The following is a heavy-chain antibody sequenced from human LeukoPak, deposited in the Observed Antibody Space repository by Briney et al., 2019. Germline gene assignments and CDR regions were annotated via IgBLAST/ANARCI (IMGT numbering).Heavy chain of an antibody. D-gene: IGHD3-10*01. CDR1: GFTFSSYA. J-gene: IGHJ4*02. V-gene: IGHV3-30-3*01. Sequence: PGGSLRLSCAASGFTFSSYAMHWVRQAPGKGLEWVAVISYDGSNKYYADSVKGRFTISRDNSKNTLYLQMNSLRAEDTAVYYCARDRRGYYGSGSVFDYWGQGTLVTVSS. CDR2: ISYDGSNK. CDR3: ARDRRGYYGSGSVFDY.